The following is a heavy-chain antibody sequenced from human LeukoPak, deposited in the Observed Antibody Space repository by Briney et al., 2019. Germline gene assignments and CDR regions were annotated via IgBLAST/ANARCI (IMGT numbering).Heavy chain of an antibody. CDR3: ANPAYVRGASHYYYYGMDV. V-gene: IGHV1-69*04. CDR2: IIPILGIA. J-gene: IGHJ6*02. CDR1: GGTFSSYA. D-gene: IGHD3-10*02. Sequence: EASVKVSCKASGGTFSSYAISWVRQAPGQGLEWMGGIIPILGIANYAQKFQGRVTITADKSTSTAYMELSSLRSEDTAVYYCANPAYVRGASHYYYYGMDVWGQGTTVTVSS.